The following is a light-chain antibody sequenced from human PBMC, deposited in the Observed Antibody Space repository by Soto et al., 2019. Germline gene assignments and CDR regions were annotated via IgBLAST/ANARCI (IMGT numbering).Light chain of an antibody. V-gene: IGKV3-20*01. J-gene: IGKJ5*01. CDR2: GAS. Sequence: EIVLSQSPGALSLSPGERAALSCRASQSVTDRYLAWYQQKPGQAPRRLIYGASKRATGIPDRFSGSGSGTDFTLTISRLEPEDFAVYYCQQYSPPITFGQGTRLEI. CDR3: QQYSPPIT. CDR1: QSVTDRY.